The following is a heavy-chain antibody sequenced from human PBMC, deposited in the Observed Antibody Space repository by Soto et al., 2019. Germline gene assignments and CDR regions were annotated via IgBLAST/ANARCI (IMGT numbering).Heavy chain of an antibody. Sequence: GGSLRLSCAASGFTFSSYAMHWVRQAPGKGLEYVSAISSNGGSTYYANSVKGRFTISRDNSKNTLYLQMGSLRAEDMAVYYCARVFYGSGRGLDYWGQGTLVTVSS. CDR1: GFTFSSYA. D-gene: IGHD3-10*01. CDR2: ISSNGGST. CDR3: ARVFYGSGRGLDY. J-gene: IGHJ4*02. V-gene: IGHV3-64*01.